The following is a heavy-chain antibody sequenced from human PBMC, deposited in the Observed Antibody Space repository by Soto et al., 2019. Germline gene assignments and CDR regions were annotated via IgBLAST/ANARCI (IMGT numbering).Heavy chain of an antibody. Sequence: EVQLLESGGGLVQPGGSLRLSCAASGITFSSYAMSWXXXAXXKXXXXVSAISASGGGTYYADSVKGRFTISRDNSKXXXXXXXXXXXXXXXXXXXXXXXXXXXXXXXGMDVWGQGTTVTVSS. CDR3: XXXXXXXXXXXGMDV. CDR2: ISASGGGT. CDR1: GITFSSYA. V-gene: IGHV3-23*01. J-gene: IGHJ6*02.